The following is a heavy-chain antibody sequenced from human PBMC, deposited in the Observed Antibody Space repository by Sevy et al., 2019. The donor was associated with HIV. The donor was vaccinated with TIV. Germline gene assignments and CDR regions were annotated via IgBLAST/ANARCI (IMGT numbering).Heavy chain of an antibody. D-gene: IGHD5-12*01. Sequence: KQSQTLSLTCAISGDSVSSNSAAWNWIRQSPSRGLEWLGRTYYRSKWYNDYAVSVKSRITINPDTSKNQFSLQLNSVTPEDTAGYYCARDTGYSGYDRNFYNYYYGMDVWGQGTTVTVSS. CDR1: GDSVSSNSAA. CDR2: TYYRSKWYN. CDR3: ARDTGYSGYDRNFYNYYYGMDV. J-gene: IGHJ6*02. V-gene: IGHV6-1*01.